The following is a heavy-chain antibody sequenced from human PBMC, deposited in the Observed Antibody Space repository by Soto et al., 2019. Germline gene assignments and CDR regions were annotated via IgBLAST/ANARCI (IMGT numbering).Heavy chain of an antibody. CDR1: VARVSPNTAT. CDR3: VRLIGNSWLDS. D-gene: IGHD3-22*01. V-gene: IGHV6-1*01. Sequence: SQTLSLTCHISVARVSPNTATWDWIRQSPPRGLEWLGRTYYRSRWYFDYAVSVKSRITISPDISNNQVSLQLTSVTPDDTVIFYCVRLIGNSWLDSWGQGTLVTVSS. CDR2: TYYRSRWYF. J-gene: IGHJ5*01.